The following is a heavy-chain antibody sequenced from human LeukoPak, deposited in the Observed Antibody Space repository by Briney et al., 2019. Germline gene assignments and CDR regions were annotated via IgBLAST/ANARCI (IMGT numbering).Heavy chain of an antibody. CDR2: ISGSGSLI. CDR1: GFTFSSYS. J-gene: IGHJ6*02. D-gene: IGHD1-14*01. V-gene: IGHV3-21*01. CDR3: ARNHRFRKTGCYFGMDV. Sequence: GGSLRLSCAASGFTFSSYSMNWVRQAPGRGLEWVSCISGSGSLIYYADSMEGGFTICRDNAKNSLYLQMNSLRVEDTAVYDCARNHRFRKTGCYFGMDVWGQGTTVTVSS.